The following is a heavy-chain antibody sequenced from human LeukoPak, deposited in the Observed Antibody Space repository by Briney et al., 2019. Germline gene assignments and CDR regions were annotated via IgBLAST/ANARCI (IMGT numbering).Heavy chain of an antibody. CDR3: ARRTHSSSLTY. CDR2: IYYTGST. D-gene: IGHD6-13*01. Sequence: SETLSLTCTVSGGSIRRSDYYWGWIRQPPGKGLEWIGRIYYTGSTYYNPSLRARVTVSMETSMNQFSLRVNAVTAADTAIYYCARRTHSSSLTYWGQGALVTVSS. V-gene: IGHV4-39*01. J-gene: IGHJ4*02. CDR1: GGSIRRSDYY.